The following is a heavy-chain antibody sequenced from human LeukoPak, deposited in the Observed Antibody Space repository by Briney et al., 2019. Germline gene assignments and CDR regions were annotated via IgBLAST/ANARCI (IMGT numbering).Heavy chain of an antibody. CDR3: ARDGYCSSTSCRLYYYYGMDV. CDR2: ISAYNGNT. Sequence: GASVKVSCKASGYTFTSYGISWVRQAPGQGLEWMGWISAYNGNTNYAQKLQGRVTMTTDTSTSTAYMELRSLRSDDTAVYYCARDGYCSSTSCRLYYYYGMDVWGQGTTVTVS. J-gene: IGHJ6*02. CDR1: GYTFTSYG. V-gene: IGHV1-18*01. D-gene: IGHD2-2*03.